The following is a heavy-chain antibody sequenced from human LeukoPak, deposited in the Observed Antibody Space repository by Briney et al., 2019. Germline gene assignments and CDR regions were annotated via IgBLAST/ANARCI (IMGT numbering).Heavy chain of an antibody. CDR3: ARDKRSLLYYYDSSGTSYFGY. CDR2: IKQDGSEK. CDR1: GFTFSSYW. V-gene: IGHV3-7*01. Sequence: GGSLRLSCAASGFTFSSYWMSWVRQAPGKGLEWVANIKQDGSEKYYVDSVKGRFTISRDNAKNSLYLQMNSLRAEDTAVYYCARDKRSLLYYYDSSGTSYFGYWGQGTLVTVSS. J-gene: IGHJ4*02. D-gene: IGHD3-22*01.